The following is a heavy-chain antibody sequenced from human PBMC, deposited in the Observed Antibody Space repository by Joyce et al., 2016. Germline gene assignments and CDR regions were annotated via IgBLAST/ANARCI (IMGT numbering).Heavy chain of an antibody. CDR2: ISSSGSDM. CDR1: GFSLSSYS. D-gene: IGHD1-26*01. Sequence: EVQLVESGGALVQPGGSLRLSCAASGFSLSSYSMIWVRQAPGKGLEWLSYISSSGSDMSYADSVKGRFTISRDNAENSLFLQVNSLRDEDTAVYYCARHRMVGSYLMFYYYGMDVWGQGTTVIVSS. J-gene: IGHJ6*02. V-gene: IGHV3-48*02. CDR3: ARHRMVGSYLMFYYYGMDV.